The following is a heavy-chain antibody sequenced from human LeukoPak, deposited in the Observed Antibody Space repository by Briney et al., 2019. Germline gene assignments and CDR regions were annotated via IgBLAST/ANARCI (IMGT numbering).Heavy chain of an antibody. J-gene: IGHJ4*02. CDR3: ARHYKAYYYDSSGLDY. Sequence: HGESLKISCKGSGYSFTSYWIGWVRQMPGKGLEWMGIIYPGDSDTRYSPSLQGQVTISADKSISTAYLQWSSLKASDTAMYYCARHYKAYYYDSSGLDYWGQGTLVTVSS. CDR1: GYSFTSYW. V-gene: IGHV5-51*01. CDR2: IYPGDSDT. D-gene: IGHD3-22*01.